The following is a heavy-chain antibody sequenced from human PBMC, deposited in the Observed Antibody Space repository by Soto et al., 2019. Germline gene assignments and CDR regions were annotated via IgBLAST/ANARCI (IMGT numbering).Heavy chain of an antibody. D-gene: IGHD3-10*01. Sequence: GGSLRLSCAASGFTFSSYAMSWVRQAPGKGLEWVSAISGSGGSTYYADSVKGRFTISRDNSKNTLYLQMNSLGAEDTAVYYCAKADYYGSGSYEIHYYYYYMDVWGKGTTVTVSS. V-gene: IGHV3-23*01. CDR2: ISGSGGST. CDR3: AKADYYGSGSYEIHYYYYYMDV. J-gene: IGHJ6*03. CDR1: GFTFSSYA.